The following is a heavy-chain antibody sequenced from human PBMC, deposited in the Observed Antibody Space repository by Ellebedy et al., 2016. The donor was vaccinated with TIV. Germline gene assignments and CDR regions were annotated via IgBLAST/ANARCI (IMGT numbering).Heavy chain of an antibody. D-gene: IGHD2/OR15-2a*01. V-gene: IGHV3-15*01. Sequence: PGGSLRLSCAASGFTFNKAWMTWVRQAPGKGLEWVGRIKSKTDGGTTDYAVPVKGRFSISRDDSKKTLYLQMNSLKSEDTAIYYCATDTRTVVIVPLVEAFDVWGQGSMVTVSS. CDR3: ATDTRTVVIVPLVEAFDV. CDR2: IKSKTDGGTT. J-gene: IGHJ3*01. CDR1: GFTFNKAW.